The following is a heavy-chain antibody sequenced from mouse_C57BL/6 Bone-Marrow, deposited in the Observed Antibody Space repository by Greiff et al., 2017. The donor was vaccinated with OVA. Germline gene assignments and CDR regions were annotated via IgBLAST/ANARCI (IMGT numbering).Heavy chain of an antibody. CDR1: GYTFTDYY. CDR2: IYPGSGNT. CDR3: AIPLRGAMDY. V-gene: IGHV1-76*01. J-gene: IGHJ4*01. D-gene: IGHD3-3*01. Sequence: QVQLQQSGAELVRPGASVKLSCKASGYTFTDYYINWVKQRPGQGLEWIARIYPGSGNTYYNEKFKGKATLTAEKSSSTAYMQLSSLTSEDSAVCYCAIPLRGAMDYWGQGTSVTVSS.